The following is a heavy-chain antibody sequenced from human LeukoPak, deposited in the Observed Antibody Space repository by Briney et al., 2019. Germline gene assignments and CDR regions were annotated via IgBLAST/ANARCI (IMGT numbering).Heavy chain of an antibody. V-gene: IGHV1-46*01. J-gene: IGHJ6*03. Sequence: ASVKVSCKASGYTSTSYYMHWVRQAPGQRLEWMGIINPSGGSTSYAQKFQGRVTMTRHMSTSTVYMELSSLRSEDTAVYYCARDPSIAVAGTTDYYYMDVWGKGTTVTVSS. D-gene: IGHD6-19*01. CDR1: GYTSTSYY. CDR2: INPSGGST. CDR3: ARDPSIAVAGTTDYYYMDV.